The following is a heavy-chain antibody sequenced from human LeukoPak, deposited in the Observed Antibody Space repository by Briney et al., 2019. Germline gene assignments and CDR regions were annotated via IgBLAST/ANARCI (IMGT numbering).Heavy chain of an antibody. Sequence: SVKVSCKASGGTFSSYAISWVRQAPGQGLERMGRIIPILGIANYAQKFQGRVTITADKSTSTAYMELSSLRCEDTAVYYCARVGCSSTSCYGDAFDYWGQGTLVTVSS. CDR2: IIPILGIA. CDR1: GGTFSSYA. V-gene: IGHV1-69*04. CDR3: ARVGCSSTSCYGDAFDY. J-gene: IGHJ4*02. D-gene: IGHD2-2*01.